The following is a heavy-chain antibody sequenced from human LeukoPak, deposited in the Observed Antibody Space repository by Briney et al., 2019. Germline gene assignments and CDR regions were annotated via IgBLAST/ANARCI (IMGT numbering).Heavy chain of an antibody. Sequence: GGSLRLSCAASGFTFSSYGMPWVRQAPGKGLEWVAVISYDGSNKYYADSVKGRFTISRDNSKNTLYLQMNSLRAEDTAVYYCARTDTVAGPYDYWGQGTLVTVSS. CDR1: GFTFSSYG. CDR2: ISYDGSNK. CDR3: ARTDTVAGPYDY. V-gene: IGHV3-30*19. D-gene: IGHD6-19*01. J-gene: IGHJ4*02.